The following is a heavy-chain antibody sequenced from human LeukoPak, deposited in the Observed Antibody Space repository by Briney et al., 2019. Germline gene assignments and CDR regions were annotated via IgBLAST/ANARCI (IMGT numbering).Heavy chain of an antibody. CDR2: INPNSGGT. J-gene: IGHJ4*02. D-gene: IGHD6-6*01. V-gene: IGHV1-2*02. CDR1: GYTFTGHY. CDR3: ARDVSSSSGYDY. Sequence: ASVKVSCKASGYTFTGHYMHWVRQAPGQGLEWMGWINPNSGGTNYAQKFQGRVTMTRDTSISTAYMELSRLRSDDTAVYYCARDVSSSSGYDYWGQGTLVTVSS.